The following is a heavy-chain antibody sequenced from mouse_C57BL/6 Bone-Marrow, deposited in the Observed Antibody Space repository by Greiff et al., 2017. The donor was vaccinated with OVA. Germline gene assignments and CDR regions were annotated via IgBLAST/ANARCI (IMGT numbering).Heavy chain of an antibody. CDR2: INPYNGDT. Sequence: VQLKESGPELVKPGDSVKISCKASGYSFTGYFMNWVMQSHGKSLEWIGRINPYNGDTFYNQKFKGKATLTVDKSSSTAHMELRSLTSEDSAVYYCAREDYYGSSPYYFDYWGQGTTLTVSS. CDR1: GYSFTGYF. J-gene: IGHJ2*01. CDR3: AREDYYGSSPYYFDY. D-gene: IGHD1-1*01. V-gene: IGHV1-20*01.